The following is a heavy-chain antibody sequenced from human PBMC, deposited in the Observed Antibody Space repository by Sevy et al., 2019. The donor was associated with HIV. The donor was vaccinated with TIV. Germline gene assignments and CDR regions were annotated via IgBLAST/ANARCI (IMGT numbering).Heavy chain of an antibody. CDR2: IKSRADGGTT. Sequence: GGSLRLSCAASGFTFTYAWMSGVRQAPGKGLEWVGRIKSRADGGTTDYAVSVKGRFTISRDDSKNTLYLQMNSLKAEDSAVYYCATDPIIVLLVTDGMDVWGQGTTVTVSS. J-gene: IGHJ6*02. D-gene: IGHD2-8*01. CDR3: ATDPIIVLLVTDGMDV. V-gene: IGHV3-15*01. CDR1: GFTFTYAW.